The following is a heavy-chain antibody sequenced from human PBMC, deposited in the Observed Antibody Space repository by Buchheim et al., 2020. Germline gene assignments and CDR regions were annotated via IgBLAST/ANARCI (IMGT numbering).Heavy chain of an antibody. J-gene: IGHJ4*02. CDR3: ARNGPYNLDN. D-gene: IGHD1-14*01. V-gene: IGHV4-4*02. CDR2: IYHGGGP. CDR1: GDSISSRDW. Sequence: QVQLQESGPGLVKTSGTLSLTCAVSGDSISSRDWWSWVRQPPGKGLEWIGEIYHGGGPNYNPSLKSRVTISVDTSRNQFSPKLSSVTAADTAVYYCARNGPYNLDNWGQGT.